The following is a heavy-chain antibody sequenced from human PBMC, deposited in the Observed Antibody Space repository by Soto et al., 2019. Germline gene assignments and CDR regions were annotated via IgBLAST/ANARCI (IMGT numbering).Heavy chain of an antibody. J-gene: IGHJ3*02. Sequence: QVQLQESGPGLVKPSETLSLTCTVSGGSISSYYWSWIRQPPGKGLEWIGYIYYSGSTNYNPSLKSRVTITVDTSKNQFSLKLSSVTAADTAVYYCVSEVGDYDAFDIWGQGTMVTVSS. CDR2: IYYSGST. CDR3: VSEVGDYDAFDI. V-gene: IGHV4-59*01. CDR1: GGSISSYY. D-gene: IGHD4-17*01.